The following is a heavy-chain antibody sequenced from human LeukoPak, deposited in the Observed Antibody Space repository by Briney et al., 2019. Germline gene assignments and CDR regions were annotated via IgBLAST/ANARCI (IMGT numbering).Heavy chain of an antibody. CDR1: GGSISSSSHY. V-gene: IGHV4-39*01. Sequence: SETLSLTCTVSGGSISSSSHYWGWIRQPPGKGLEWIGSIYYSGATYYNPSLKSRVTISVDTSKNQFSLKLSCVTAADTAVYHCARHSSVTTFVFDYWGQGTPVTVSS. J-gene: IGHJ4*02. D-gene: IGHD4-17*01. CDR2: IYYSGAT. CDR3: ARHSSVTTFVFDY.